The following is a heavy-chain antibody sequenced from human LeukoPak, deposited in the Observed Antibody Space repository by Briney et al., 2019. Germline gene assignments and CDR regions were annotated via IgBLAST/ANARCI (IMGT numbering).Heavy chain of an antibody. CDR1: GFTLSNYW. D-gene: IGHD3-10*01. V-gene: IGHV3-74*01. CDR3: ARDYGRSRDYGMDV. CDR2: INADVSSA. Sequence: PGGSLRLSCAASGFTLSNYWMHWVRQAPGKGLVWVSRINADVSSASYADSVKGRFTISRDNAKNTLYLQMNSLRAEDTAMYYCARDYGRSRDYGMDVWGQGTTVTVSS. J-gene: IGHJ6*02.